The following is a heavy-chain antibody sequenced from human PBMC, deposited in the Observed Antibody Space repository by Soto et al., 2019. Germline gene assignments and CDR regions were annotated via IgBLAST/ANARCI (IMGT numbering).Heavy chain of an antibody. CDR2: IDYSGVSP. CDR1: GFTFRSYG. V-gene: IGHV3-23*01. CDR3: SPDGGGGEFDC. D-gene: IGHD3-10*01. Sequence: EVQVLESGGDLIQPGGSLRLSCAASGFTFRSYGMIWVRQAPGKGLEWVSSIDYSGVSPKYADSVRGRFTISRDNSQDALYLQMNNVRADGTGKYYCSPDGGGGEFDCWGQGTLVTVSS. J-gene: IGHJ4*02.